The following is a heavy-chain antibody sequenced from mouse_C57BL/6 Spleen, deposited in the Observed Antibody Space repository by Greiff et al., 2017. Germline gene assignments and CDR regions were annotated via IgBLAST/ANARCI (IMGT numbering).Heavy chain of an antibody. CDR1: GYTFTDYN. D-gene: IGHD1-1*01. CDR3: ASGRGGRGFAY. Sequence: EVQLQQSGPELVKPGASVKIPCKASGYTFTDYNMDWVKQSHGKSLEWIGDINPNNGGTIYNQKFKGKATLTVDKSSSTAYMELRSLTSEDTAVYYCASGRGGRGFAYWGQGTLVTVSA. J-gene: IGHJ3*01. CDR2: INPNNGGT. V-gene: IGHV1-18*01.